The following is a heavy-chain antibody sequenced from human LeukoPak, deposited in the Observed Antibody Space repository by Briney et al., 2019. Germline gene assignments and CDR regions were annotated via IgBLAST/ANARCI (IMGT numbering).Heavy chain of an antibody. V-gene: IGHV3-11*06. D-gene: IGHD4-17*01. J-gene: IGHJ4*02. CDR1: GVTFSDYY. Sequence: PGGTLRLSCAASGVTFSDYYMSWGPEAPGRGVGGGSYISSSSSYTNYADSVKGRFTISRDNAKNSLSLQMNSLRAEDTAVYYCARENDYGVLGRRGVFDYWGQGTLVTVSS. CDR3: ARENDYGVLGRRGVFDY. CDR2: ISSSSSYT.